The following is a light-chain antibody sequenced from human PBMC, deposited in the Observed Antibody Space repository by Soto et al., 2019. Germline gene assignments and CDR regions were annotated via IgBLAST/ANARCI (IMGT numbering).Light chain of an antibody. J-gene: IGKJ1*01. V-gene: IGKV3-20*01. CDR2: GAS. Sequence: EIVLTQSPGTLSMSPGERATLSCRASQSISSNYLAWYQQKPGQATRLLIYGASSRATGIPDRFSGSGSGTDFTLTISRLEAEDFAVYYCQQYGSSPRTFGQGTKVEFK. CDR1: QSISSNY. CDR3: QQYGSSPRT.